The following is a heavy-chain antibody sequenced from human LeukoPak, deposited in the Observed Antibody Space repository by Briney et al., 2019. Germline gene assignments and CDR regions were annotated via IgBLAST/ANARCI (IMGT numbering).Heavy chain of an antibody. CDR2: ISGSGGST. V-gene: IGHV3-23*01. CDR3: AKETGYYYDSSGYSDY. Sequence: GGSLRLSCAASGFTFRSYGMSWVRQAPGKGLEWVSGISGSGGSTDYADPVKGRFTISRDNSKNTLYLQMSSLRAEDTAVYYCAKETGYYYDSSGYSDYWGQGTLVTVSS. CDR1: GFTFRSYG. J-gene: IGHJ4*02. D-gene: IGHD3-22*01.